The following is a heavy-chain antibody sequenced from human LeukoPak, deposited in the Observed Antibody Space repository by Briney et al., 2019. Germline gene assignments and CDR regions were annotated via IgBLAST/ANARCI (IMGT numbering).Heavy chain of an antibody. V-gene: IGHV4-61*02. J-gene: IGHJ3*02. CDR3: ARDRYDFWSGYEQSGDAFDI. CDR2: IYTSGST. CDR1: GGSISSGSYY. D-gene: IGHD3-3*01. Sequence: SETLSLTCTVSGGSISSGSYYWSWIRQPAGKGLEWIGRIYTSGSTNYNPSLKSRVTISVDTSKNQFSLKLSPVTAADTAVYYCARDRYDFWSGYEQSGDAFDIWGQGTMVTVSS.